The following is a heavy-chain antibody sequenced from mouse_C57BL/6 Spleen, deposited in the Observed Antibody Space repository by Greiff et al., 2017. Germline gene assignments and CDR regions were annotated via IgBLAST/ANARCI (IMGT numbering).Heavy chain of an antibody. CDR1: GYTFTEYT. CDR2: FYPGSGSI. V-gene: IGHV1-62-2*01. J-gene: IGHJ4*01. CDR3: ARHEDHYGSSRYYAMDY. D-gene: IGHD1-1*01. Sequence: QVHVKQSGAELVKPGASVKLSCKASGYTFTEYTIHWVKQRSGQGLEWIGWFYPGSGSIKYNEKFKDKATLTADKSSSTVYMELSRLTSEDSAVYFCARHEDHYGSSRYYAMDYWGQGTSVTVSS.